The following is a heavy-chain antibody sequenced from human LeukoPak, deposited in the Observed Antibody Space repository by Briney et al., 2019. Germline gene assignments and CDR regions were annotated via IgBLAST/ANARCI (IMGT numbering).Heavy chain of an antibody. Sequence: GASVEVSCKASGYTFASYYMHWVRQAPGQGLEWMGIINPSGGSTSYAQKFQGRVTMTRDTSTSTVYMELSSLRSEDTAVYYCARDYLRADSSGYYSLGYWGQGTLVTVSS. CDR3: ARDYLRADSSGYYSLGY. CDR1: GYTFASYY. D-gene: IGHD3-22*01. CDR2: INPSGGST. V-gene: IGHV1-46*01. J-gene: IGHJ4*02.